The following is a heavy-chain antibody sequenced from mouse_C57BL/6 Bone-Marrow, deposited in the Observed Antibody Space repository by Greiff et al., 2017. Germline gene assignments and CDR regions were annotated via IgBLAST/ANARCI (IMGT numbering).Heavy chain of an antibody. V-gene: IGHV1-61*01. D-gene: IGHD2-5*01. Sequence: VQLQQPGAELVRPGSSVKLSCKASGYTFTSYWMDWVKQRPGQGLEWIGNLYPSDSETHYNQKFKDKATLTVDKSSSTAYMQLSSLTSEDSAVYYCAREAYYSNYGAMDYWGQGTSVTVSS. CDR2: LYPSDSET. CDR3: AREAYYSNYGAMDY. J-gene: IGHJ4*01. CDR1: GYTFTSYW.